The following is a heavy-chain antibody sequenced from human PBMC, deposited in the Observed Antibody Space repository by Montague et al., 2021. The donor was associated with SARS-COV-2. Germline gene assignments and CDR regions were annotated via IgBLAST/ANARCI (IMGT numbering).Heavy chain of an antibody. CDR1: GGSFTDFY. D-gene: IGHD3-3*01. Sequence: SETLSLTCAVYGGSFTDFYWTWIRQPPGKGLEWIGESNDRGSSNYNPSLKNRVTISVDKSKNQFSLKLQSVTPADTAVYYCARGQVTISGVLIFIPAAGHLDGWGQGTSVTVSS. CDR3: ARGQVTISGVLIFIPAAGHLDG. CDR2: SNDRGSS. J-gene: IGHJ3*01. V-gene: IGHV4-34*01.